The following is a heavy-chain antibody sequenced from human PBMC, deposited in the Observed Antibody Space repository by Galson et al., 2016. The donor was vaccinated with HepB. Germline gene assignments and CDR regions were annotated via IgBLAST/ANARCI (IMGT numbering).Heavy chain of an antibody. Sequence: PALVKPTQTLTLTCTFSGFSLSTTGVGVGWIRQPPGKALEWLALKYWDDDKYYNPSLKTRLIITKDTSKNQVVLTMTNMDPVDTATYYCAHRRGSGSPWAYGAFDIWGQGTTVTVSS. CDR2: KYWDDDK. D-gene: IGHD1-26*01. CDR1: GFSLSTTGVG. V-gene: IGHV2-5*02. CDR3: AHRRGSGSPWAYGAFDI. J-gene: IGHJ3*02.